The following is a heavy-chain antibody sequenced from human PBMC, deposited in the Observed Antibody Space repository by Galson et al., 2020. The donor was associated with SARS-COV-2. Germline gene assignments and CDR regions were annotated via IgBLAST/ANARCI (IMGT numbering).Heavy chain of an antibody. D-gene: IGHD3-3*01. J-gene: IGHJ4*02. Sequence: QAGGSLRLSCTTSGFTFSDYAMAWVRQAPGKGLEWLGFIISKAYGGTTQYAASMKGRFIISRDDSKSIVYLQMNSLKTEDTAVYYCARDAIGGVDLDYWGQGTLVTVSS. V-gene: IGHV3-49*04. CDR3: ARDAIGGVDLDY. CDR2: IISKAYGGTT. CDR1: GFTFSDYA.